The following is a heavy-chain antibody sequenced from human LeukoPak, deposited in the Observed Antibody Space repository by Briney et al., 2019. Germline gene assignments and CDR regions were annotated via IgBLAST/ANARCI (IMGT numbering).Heavy chain of an antibody. CDR2: ISSRGST. V-gene: IGHV4-4*07. J-gene: IGHJ5*02. Sequence: SETLSLTCTVSAGSISNYYWSWIRQPAGKGLEWIGRISSRGSTNYNPSLKSRVTMSIDTSKNQFSLKLSSVTAADTAVYYCARVDTAMVTGWFDNWGQGTLVTVSS. CDR1: AGSISNYY. D-gene: IGHD5-18*01. CDR3: ARVDTAMVTGWFDN.